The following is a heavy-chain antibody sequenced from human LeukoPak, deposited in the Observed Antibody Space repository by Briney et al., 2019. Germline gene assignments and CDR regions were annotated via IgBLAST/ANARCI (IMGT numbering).Heavy chain of an antibody. D-gene: IGHD6-13*01. CDR2: IDPDGNDK. CDR1: GFTFSSYY. J-gene: IGHJ4*02. CDR3: AREVAVGIGDYNY. V-gene: IGHV3-7*01. Sequence: GGSLRLSCVASGFTFSSYYISWVRQAPGKGLEWVAHIDPDGNDKYYVDSVKGRFTISRDNAKNSLYLQVNSLRDEDTAVYYCAREVAVGIGDYNYWGQGTLVTVSS.